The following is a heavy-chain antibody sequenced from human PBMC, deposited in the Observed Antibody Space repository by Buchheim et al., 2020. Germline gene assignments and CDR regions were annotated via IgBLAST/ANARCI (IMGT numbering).Heavy chain of an antibody. CDR1: GFTFSSYA. V-gene: IGHV3-23*01. CDR3: AKDPAAHSGYDRKDYFDY. Sequence: EVQLLESGGGLVQPGGSLRLSCAASGFTFSSYAMSWVRQAPGKGLEWVSAISGSGGSTYYADSVKGRFTISRDNSKNTLYLQMNSLRAEDTAVYYCAKDPAAHSGYDRKDYFDYWGQGTL. CDR2: ISGSGGST. J-gene: IGHJ4*02. D-gene: IGHD5-12*01.